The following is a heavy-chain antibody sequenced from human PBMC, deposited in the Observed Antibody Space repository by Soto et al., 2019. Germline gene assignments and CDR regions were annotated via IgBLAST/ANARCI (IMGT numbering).Heavy chain of an antibody. D-gene: IGHD6-6*01. CDR1: GYSFTSYW. CDR2: IDPSDSYT. Sequence: GESLKISCKGSGYSFTSYWISRVRQMPGKGLEWMGRIDPSDSYTNYSPSFQGHVTISADKSISTAYLQWSSLKASDTAMYYCAREGVAARGGGYWFDPWGQGTLVTVSS. CDR3: AREGVAARGGGYWFDP. V-gene: IGHV5-10-1*01. J-gene: IGHJ5*02.